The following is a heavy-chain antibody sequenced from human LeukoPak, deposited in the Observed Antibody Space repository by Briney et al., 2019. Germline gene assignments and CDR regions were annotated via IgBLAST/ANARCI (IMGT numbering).Heavy chain of an antibody. V-gene: IGHV4-59*01. CDR1: GGSISSYY. J-gene: IGHJ5*02. Sequence: PSETLSLTCTVSGGSISSYYWSWIRQPPGKGLEWIGYIYYSGSTNYNPSLKSRVTISVDTSTSQFSLKLSSVTAADTAVYYCAGSITMIVVATAPFAPWGQGTLVTVSS. CDR3: AGSITMIVVATAPFAP. D-gene: IGHD3-22*01. CDR2: IYYSGST.